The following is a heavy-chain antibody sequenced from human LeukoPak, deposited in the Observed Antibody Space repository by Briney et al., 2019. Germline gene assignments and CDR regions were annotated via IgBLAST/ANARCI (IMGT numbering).Heavy chain of an antibody. CDR2: ISATGGMM. CDR3: ARRMVLSPCDY. D-gene: IGHD4/OR15-4a*01. V-gene: IGHV3-11*01. CDR1: GFRFDDYY. Sequence: PGGSLRLSCSASGFRFDDYYLSWIRQAPGKGLEWISFISATGGMMGHADSVKGRFTISRDNAKNSVYLEMNNLRADDTAVYHCARRMVLSPCDYWGPGTVVTVSS. J-gene: IGHJ4*02.